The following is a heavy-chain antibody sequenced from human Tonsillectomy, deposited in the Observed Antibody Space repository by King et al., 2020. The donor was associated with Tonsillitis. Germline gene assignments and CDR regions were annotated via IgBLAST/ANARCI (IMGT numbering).Heavy chain of an antibody. Sequence: VQLVESGGGVVQPGRSLRLSCAASGFTFSNYGMHWVRQAPGKGLEWVALIAYDASYENYADSVKGRFTISRDNSKNTLYLEMNSLRVEDTAVYYCANDGIFLSYWFFDLWGRGTLVTVSS. CDR3: ANDGIFLSYWFFDL. CDR1: GFTFSNYG. CDR2: IAYDASYE. J-gene: IGHJ2*01. D-gene: IGHD3-16*02. V-gene: IGHV3-30*18.